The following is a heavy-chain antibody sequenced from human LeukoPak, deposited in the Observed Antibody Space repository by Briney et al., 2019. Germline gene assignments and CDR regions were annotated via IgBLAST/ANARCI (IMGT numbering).Heavy chain of an antibody. CDR2: IRSSGSTI. D-gene: IGHD3-10*02. Sequence: PGGSVRLSCAASGFTFSSYEMNWVRQAPGEGLEWVSYIRSSGSTIYYADSVKGRFTISRDNAKNSLYLQMNSLRAEDTAVYYCAELGITMIGGVWGKGTTVTISS. V-gene: IGHV3-48*03. CDR1: GFTFSSYE. J-gene: IGHJ6*04. CDR3: AELGITMIGGV.